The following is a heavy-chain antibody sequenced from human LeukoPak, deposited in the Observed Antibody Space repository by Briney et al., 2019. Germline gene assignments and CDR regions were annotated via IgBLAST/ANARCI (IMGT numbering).Heavy chain of an antibody. J-gene: IGHJ4*02. V-gene: IGHV1-2*02. CDR1: GYTFTGYY. Sequence: ASVKVSCKASGYTFTGYYMHWVRQAPGQGLEWMGWINPNSGGTNYAQKFQGRVTMTRGTSISTAYMELSRLRSDDTAVYYCARGLSSGWYTFDYWGQGTLVTVSS. CDR2: INPNSGGT. CDR3: ARGLSSGWYTFDY. D-gene: IGHD6-19*01.